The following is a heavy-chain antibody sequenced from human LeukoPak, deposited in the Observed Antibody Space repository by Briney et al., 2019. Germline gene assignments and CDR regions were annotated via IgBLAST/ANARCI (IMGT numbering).Heavy chain of an antibody. V-gene: IGHV1-18*01. Sequence: ASVKVSCKASGYTFTSYGISWVRQAPGQGLEWMGWISAYNGNTDYAQKLQGRVTMTTDTSTSTAYMELRGLRSDDTAVYYCAREGVDSSGYTGPFDYWGQGTLVTVSS. CDR3: AREGVDSSGYTGPFDY. CDR1: GYTFTSYG. CDR2: ISAYNGNT. J-gene: IGHJ4*02. D-gene: IGHD3-22*01.